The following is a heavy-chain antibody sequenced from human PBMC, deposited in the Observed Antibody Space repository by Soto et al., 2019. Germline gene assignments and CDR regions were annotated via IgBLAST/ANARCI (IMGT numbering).Heavy chain of an antibody. J-gene: IGHJ6*02. Sequence: VQLVESGGGLIQPGGSLRLSCAASGFTVSSNYMSWVRQAPGKGLEWVSVIYSGGSTYYADSVKGRFTISRANSRTPIYLPMNRLRGEDTAVYFCATTWPIGVVPAALGRDVYSMAVWGVATTVTVS. CDR1: GFTVSSNY. V-gene: IGHV3-53*01. CDR2: IYSGGST. CDR3: ATTWPIGVVPAALGRDVYSMAV. D-gene: IGHD2-2*01.